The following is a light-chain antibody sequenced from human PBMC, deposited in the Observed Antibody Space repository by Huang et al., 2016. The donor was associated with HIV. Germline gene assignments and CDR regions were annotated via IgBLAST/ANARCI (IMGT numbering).Light chain of an antibody. CDR2: GAS. V-gene: IGKV3-15*01. CDR3: QQYNNWPPDYT. CDR1: QSVSTN. J-gene: IGKJ2*01. Sequence: EIVMTQSPATLSVSPGESATLSCRASQSVSTNLAWYQQKPGQAPRVLIYGASTRATSIPARFSGSRSGTEFTLTISSLQSEDFAVYYCQQYNNWPPDYTFGQGTKLEIK.